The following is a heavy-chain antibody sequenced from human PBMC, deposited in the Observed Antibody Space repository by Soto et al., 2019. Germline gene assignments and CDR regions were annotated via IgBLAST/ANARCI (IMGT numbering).Heavy chain of an antibody. CDR1: GFTFSSYG. CDR3: TRDGGTARVSDWFDS. Sequence: GGSLRLSCAASGFTFSSYGMHWVRQAPGKGLEWVSVIWYDGSNKYYADSVKGRFTISRDNAKNSLYLQMNSLRAEDTAVYYCTRDGGTARVSDWFDSWGQGTLVTVSS. D-gene: IGHD5-18*01. CDR2: IWYDGSNK. V-gene: IGHV3-33*01. J-gene: IGHJ5*01.